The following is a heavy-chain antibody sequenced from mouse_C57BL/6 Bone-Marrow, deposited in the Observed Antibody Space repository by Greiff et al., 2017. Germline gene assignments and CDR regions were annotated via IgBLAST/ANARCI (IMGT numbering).Heavy chain of an antibody. V-gene: IGHV5-17*01. CDR3: ARRDYDGAWFAY. D-gene: IGHD2-4*01. Sequence: EVQGVESGGGLVKPGGSLKLSCAASGFTFSDYGMHWVRQAPEKGLEWVAYISSGSSTICYADTVKGRFTISRDNAKNTLFLQMTSLRSEDTAMYYCARRDYDGAWFAYWGQGTLVTVSA. CDR1: GFTFSDYG. CDR2: ISSGSSTI. J-gene: IGHJ3*01.